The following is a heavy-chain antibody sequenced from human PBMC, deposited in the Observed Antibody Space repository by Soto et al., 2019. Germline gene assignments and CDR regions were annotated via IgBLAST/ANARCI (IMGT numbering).Heavy chain of an antibody. CDR2: IYPGDSDT. V-gene: IGHV5-51*01. Sequence: EVQLVQSGAEVKKPGESLKISCNGSGYSITSYWNGWVRQMPGKGLEWMGTIYPGDSDTRYSPSFQGQVTISADKSTSTAYLQWSSLKASDTAMYYCARHGHYGYYASSYFDLWCRGTLVTVSS. CDR1: GYSITSYW. CDR3: ARHGHYGYYASSYFDL. D-gene: IGHD4-17*01. J-gene: IGHJ2*01.